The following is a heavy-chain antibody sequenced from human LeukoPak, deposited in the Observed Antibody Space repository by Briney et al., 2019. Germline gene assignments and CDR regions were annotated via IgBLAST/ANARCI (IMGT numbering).Heavy chain of an antibody. V-gene: IGHV4-31*03. CDR1: GGSISSGGYS. CDR2: IYYSGST. CDR3: AREYDYVWGSYEP. J-gene: IGHJ5*02. Sequence: PSETLSLTCTVSGGSISSGGYSWSWIRQHPGKGLEWIGYIYYSGSTYYNPSLKSRVTISVDTSKNQFSLKLSSVTAADTAVCYCAREYDYVWGSYEPWGQGTLVTVSS. D-gene: IGHD3-16*01.